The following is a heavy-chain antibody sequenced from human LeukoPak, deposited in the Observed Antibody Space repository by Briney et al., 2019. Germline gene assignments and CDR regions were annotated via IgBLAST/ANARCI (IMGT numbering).Heavy chain of an antibody. J-gene: IGHJ3*01. CDR3: TTYNGESAFDV. V-gene: IGHV3-15*01. Sequence: HGVTLRLSCATSRHTFSIAYMSWARHARAKGREWVGRSTGKSDGGTTDDGVPVKDRFTISRDDSKDTLYLQMNSRKTDDTAVYYCTTYNGESAFDVWGQGTMVTVSS. CDR2: STGKSDGGTT. CDR1: RHTFSIAY. D-gene: IGHD2-8*01.